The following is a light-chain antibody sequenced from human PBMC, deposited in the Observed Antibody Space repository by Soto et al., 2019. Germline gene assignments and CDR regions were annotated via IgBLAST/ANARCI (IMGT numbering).Light chain of an antibody. CDR1: SGHSSYA. CDR3: QTWGTGIWV. V-gene: IGLV4-69*01. J-gene: IGLJ3*02. CDR2: LNSDGSH. Sequence: QSVLTQSPSASASLGASVKPTCTLSSGHSSYAIAWHQQQPEKGPRYLMKLNSDGSHSKGDGIPDRFSGSSSGAERYLTISSLQSEDEADYYCQTWGTGIWVFGGGTQLTVL.